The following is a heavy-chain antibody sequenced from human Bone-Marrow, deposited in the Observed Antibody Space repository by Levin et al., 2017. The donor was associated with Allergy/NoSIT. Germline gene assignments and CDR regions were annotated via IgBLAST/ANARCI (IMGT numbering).Heavy chain of an antibody. D-gene: IGHD2-15*01. J-gene: IGHJ5*02. V-gene: IGHV3-9*01. Sequence: LSLTCAASGFTFDDYAMHWVRQAPGKGLEWVSGISWNSGSIGYADSVKGRFTISRDNAKNSLYLQMNSLRAEDTALYYCAKGGGGPLSPVGSSVSSRRQYCSGGSCYPVAWFDPWGQGTLVTVSS. CDR1: GFTFDDYA. CDR2: ISWNSGSI. CDR3: AKGGGGPLSPVGSSVSSRRQYCSGGSCYPVAWFDP.